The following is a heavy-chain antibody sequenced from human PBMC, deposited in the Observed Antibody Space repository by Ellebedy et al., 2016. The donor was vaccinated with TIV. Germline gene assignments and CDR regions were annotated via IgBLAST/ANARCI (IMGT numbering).Heavy chain of an antibody. J-gene: IGHJ4*02. Sequence: GGSLRLXXAASGFTFSDYYMSWIRQAPGKGLEWVSYISSSGSTIYYADSVKGRFTISRDNAKNSLYLQMNSLRAEDTAVYYCARGVIVRRDTAMADYWGQGTLVTVSS. D-gene: IGHD5-18*01. CDR1: GFTFSDYY. V-gene: IGHV3-11*01. CDR2: ISSSGSTI. CDR3: ARGVIVRRDTAMADY.